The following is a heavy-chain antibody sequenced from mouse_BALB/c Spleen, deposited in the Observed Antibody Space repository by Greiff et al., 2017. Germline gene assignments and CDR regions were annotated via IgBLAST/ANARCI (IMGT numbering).Heavy chain of an antibody. J-gene: IGHJ2*01. Sequence: VQLQQPGAELVKPGASVKMSCKASGYTFTSYWMHWVKQRPGQGLEWIGTIDPSDSYTSYNQKFKGKATLTVDTSSSTAYMQLSSLTSEDSAVYYCTKGDYWGQGTTLTGSS. CDR2: IDPSDSYT. V-gene: IGHV1S127*01. CDR3: TKGDY. CDR1: GYTFTSYW.